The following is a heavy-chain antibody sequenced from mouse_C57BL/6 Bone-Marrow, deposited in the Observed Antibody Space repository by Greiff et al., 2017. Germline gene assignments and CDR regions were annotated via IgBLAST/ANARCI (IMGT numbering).Heavy chain of an antibody. D-gene: IGHD2-9*01. V-gene: IGHV1-69*01. Sequence: VQLQQPGAELVMPGASVKLSCKASGYTFTSYWMHWVKQRPGQGLEWIGEIDPSDSYTNYNQKFKGKSTLTVDKYSSTAYMQLSSLTSDDSAVYYCARRATYYGYDVDAMDYWGQGTSVTVAS. CDR1: GYTFTSYW. J-gene: IGHJ4*01. CDR2: IDPSDSYT. CDR3: ARRATYYGYDVDAMDY.